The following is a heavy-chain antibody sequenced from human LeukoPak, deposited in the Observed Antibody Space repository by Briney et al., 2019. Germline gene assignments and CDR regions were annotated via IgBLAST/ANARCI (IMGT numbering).Heavy chain of an antibody. CDR1: GGSISSSSYY. CDR2: IYYSGST. D-gene: IGHD6-13*01. CDR3: ARDMVDSSSWYGGSHDAFDI. Sequence: SETLSLTCTVSGGSISSSSYYWGWIRQPPGKGLEWIGSIYYSGSTYYNPSLKSRVTISVDTSKNQFSLKLSSVTAADTAVYYCARDMVDSSSWYGGSHDAFDIWGQGTMVTVSS. J-gene: IGHJ3*02. V-gene: IGHV4-39*07.